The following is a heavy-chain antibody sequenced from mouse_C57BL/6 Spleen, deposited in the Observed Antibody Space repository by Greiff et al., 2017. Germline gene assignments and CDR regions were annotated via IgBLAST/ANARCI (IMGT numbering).Heavy chain of an antibody. D-gene: IGHD4-1*01. Sequence: VQLQQSGAELVKPGASVKLSCTASGFNIKDYYMPWVKQRTEQGLAWIGRIDTADGETKYAAKFQGQDTITADTSSNTAYMQLSSLPSEDTAVYYCARPLTGPVFDYWGQGTTLTVSS. CDR2: IDTADGET. V-gene: IGHV14-2*01. CDR1: GFNIKDYY. J-gene: IGHJ2*01. CDR3: ARPLTGPVFDY.